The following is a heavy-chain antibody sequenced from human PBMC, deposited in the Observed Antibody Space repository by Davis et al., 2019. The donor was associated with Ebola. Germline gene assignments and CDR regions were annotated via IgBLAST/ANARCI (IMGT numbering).Heavy chain of an antibody. CDR2: ISYDGSNK. Sequence: GESLKISCAASGFTFSSYAMHWVRQAPGQGLEWVAVISYDGSNKYYADSVKGRFTISRDNSKNTLYLQMNSLRAEDTAVYYPARADYYYGMDVWGKGTTVTVSS. CDR1: GFTFSSYA. CDR3: ARADYYYGMDV. V-gene: IGHV3-30*04. J-gene: IGHJ6*04.